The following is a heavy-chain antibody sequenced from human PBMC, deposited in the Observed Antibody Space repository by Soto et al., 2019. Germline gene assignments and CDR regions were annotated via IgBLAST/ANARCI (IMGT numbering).Heavy chain of an antibody. Sequence: QVQLQESGPGLVKASQTLSLICSVSGESISSGGYYWSWIRHHPGKGLEWIGYIYDSESAYYNPSLKSRVXIXMYXSKNHFAMKLSSVTAADTAVYYCARASSSSSAADYWGQGTLITVSS. CDR3: ARASSSSSAADY. J-gene: IGHJ4*02. CDR1: GESISSGGYY. CDR2: IYDSESA. D-gene: IGHD6-6*01. V-gene: IGHV4-31*03.